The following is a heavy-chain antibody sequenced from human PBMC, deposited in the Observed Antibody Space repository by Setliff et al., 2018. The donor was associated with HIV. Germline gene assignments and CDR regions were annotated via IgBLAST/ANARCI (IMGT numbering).Heavy chain of an antibody. Sequence: PGGSLRLSCAASGSTFSNYAMGWVRQGPGKGLEWVSTIGAAGYPTHYAESVKGRFTITKDNSQNALYLQMNSLTDEDTAVYYCAKVFVFGADGFDIWGQGTMVTVSS. V-gene: IGHV3-23*01. D-gene: IGHD3-10*02. J-gene: IGHJ3*02. CDR3: AKVFVFGADGFDI. CDR1: GSTFSNYA. CDR2: IGAAGYPT.